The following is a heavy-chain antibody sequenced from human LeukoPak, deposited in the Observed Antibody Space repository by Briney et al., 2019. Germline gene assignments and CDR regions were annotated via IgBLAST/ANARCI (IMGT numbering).Heavy chain of an antibody. Sequence: QPGGSLRLSCAASGFTFNNAWMSWVRQAPGKGLEWVANIKQDGSEKYYVDSVKGRFTISRDNAKNSLYLQMNSLRAEDTAVYYCARESATRDYYDSSALYYYFDYWGQGTLVTVSS. J-gene: IGHJ4*02. CDR2: IKQDGSEK. CDR1: GFTFNNAW. D-gene: IGHD3-22*01. CDR3: ARESATRDYYDSSALYYYFDY. V-gene: IGHV3-7*01.